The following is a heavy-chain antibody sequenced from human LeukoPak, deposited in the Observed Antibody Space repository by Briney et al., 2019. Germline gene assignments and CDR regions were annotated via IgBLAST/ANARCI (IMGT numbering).Heavy chain of an antibody. J-gene: IGHJ4*02. CDR1: GFTFDDYT. CDR3: ARGGYSYATGPIDY. Sequence: GGSLRLSCAASGFTFDDYTMHWVRQAPGKGLEWVSLISWDGGSTYYADSVEGRFTISRDNSKNSLYLQMNSLRTEDTALYYCARGGYSYATGPIDYWGQGTLVTVSS. V-gene: IGHV3-43*01. CDR2: ISWDGGST. D-gene: IGHD5-18*01.